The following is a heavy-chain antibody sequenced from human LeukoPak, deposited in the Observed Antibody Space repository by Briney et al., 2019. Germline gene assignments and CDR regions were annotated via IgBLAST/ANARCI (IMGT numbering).Heavy chain of an antibody. V-gene: IGHV4-30-4*01. Sequence: SETLSLTCTVSGGSISSGDYYWSWIRQPPGRGLGWIAYISHSGGTYYNPSLTGRASISLATSRNQFSLKLSSVTAADTAVYYCARDFQGVPNDPWGKGTLVPVSS. J-gene: IGHJ5*02. D-gene: IGHD2-8*01. CDR1: GGSISSGDYY. CDR2: ISHSGGT. CDR3: ARDFQGVPNDP.